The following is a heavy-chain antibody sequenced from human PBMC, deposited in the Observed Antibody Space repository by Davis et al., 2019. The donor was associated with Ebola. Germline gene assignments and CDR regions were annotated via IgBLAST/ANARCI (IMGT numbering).Heavy chain of an antibody. Sequence: GESLKISCAASGFSFNNYPFHWVRQAPGKGLEWVAVISYDGTIQDYTDSVKGRFPISRDDSKNTLYLQMNSLRPEDTAVYYCARGGNLRSSFYYFYYMDVWGKGTTVTVSS. CDR3: ARGGNLRSSFYYFYYMDV. V-gene: IGHV3-30-3*01. J-gene: IGHJ6*03. D-gene: IGHD5-12*01. CDR2: ISYDGTIQ. CDR1: GFSFNNYP.